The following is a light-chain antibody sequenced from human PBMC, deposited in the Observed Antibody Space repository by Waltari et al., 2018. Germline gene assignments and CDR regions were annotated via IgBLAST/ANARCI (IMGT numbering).Light chain of an antibody. CDR3: QQYGSSIKYT. J-gene: IGKJ2*01. Sequence: LLTQTPCTLTLSSGERATQPCSASQRLTKNYLAWYQQKPGQAPRLLIHGASSRAAGIPDRFSGSGSGTDFTLTISRLEPDDFAVHYCQQYGSSIKYTFGQGTKLEIK. CDR1: QRLTKNY. V-gene: IGKV3-20*01. CDR2: GAS.